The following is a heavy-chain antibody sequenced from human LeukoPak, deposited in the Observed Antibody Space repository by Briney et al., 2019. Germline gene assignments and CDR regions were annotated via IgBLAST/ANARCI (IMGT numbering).Heavy chain of an antibody. D-gene: IGHD4-11*01. CDR3: ARDHGPTVATSPFYSYYMDV. Sequence: GGSLRLSCAASGFTFSSYSMNWVRQAPGKGLEWVSSISSSSSYIYYADSVKGRYTISRDNAKNSLYLQMNSLRAEDTAVYYCARDHGPTVATSPFYSYYMDVWGKGTTVTVSS. V-gene: IGHV3-21*04. CDR1: GFTFSSYS. J-gene: IGHJ6*03. CDR2: ISSSSSYI.